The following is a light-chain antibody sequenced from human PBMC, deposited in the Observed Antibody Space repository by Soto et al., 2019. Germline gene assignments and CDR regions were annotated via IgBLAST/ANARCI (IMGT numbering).Light chain of an antibody. V-gene: IGKV3-15*01. CDR1: QTVSRH. J-gene: IGKJ5*01. CDR2: GAS. Sequence: EIVMTQSPGTLSVSPGERATLSCRASQTVSRHLAWYQQKPGQAPRLLIFGASTRATGIPDRFSGSGSGTDFTLTISFLQSEDFAVYYCQQYNTWPFITFGPGTRLDIK. CDR3: QQYNTWPFIT.